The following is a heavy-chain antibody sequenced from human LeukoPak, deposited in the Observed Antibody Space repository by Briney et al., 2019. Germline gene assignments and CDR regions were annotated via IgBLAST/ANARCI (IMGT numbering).Heavy chain of an antibody. V-gene: IGHV1-69*13. Sequence: SVKVSCTASGGTFSSYAISWVRQAPGQGLEWMGGLIPIFGTANYAQKFQGRVTITADESTSTAYMELSSLRSEDTAVYYCARANKDYGDYGDPDAFDIWGQGTMDTVSS. CDR1: GGTFSSYA. CDR2: LIPIFGTA. D-gene: IGHD4-17*01. J-gene: IGHJ3*02. CDR3: ARANKDYGDYGDPDAFDI.